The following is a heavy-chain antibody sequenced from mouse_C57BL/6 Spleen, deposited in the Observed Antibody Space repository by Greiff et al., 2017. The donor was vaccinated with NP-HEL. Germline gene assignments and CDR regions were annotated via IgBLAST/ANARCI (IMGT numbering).Heavy chain of an antibody. Sequence: QVQLQQSGPELVKPGASVKISCKASGYAFSSSWMNWVKQRPGKGLEWIGRFYPGDGDTNYNGKFKGKATLTADKSSSTAYMQLSSLTSEDSAVYFCARRDSYYFDYWGQGTTLTVSS. J-gene: IGHJ2*01. CDR3: ARRDSYYFDY. CDR1: GYAFSSSW. CDR2: FYPGDGDT. V-gene: IGHV1-82*01.